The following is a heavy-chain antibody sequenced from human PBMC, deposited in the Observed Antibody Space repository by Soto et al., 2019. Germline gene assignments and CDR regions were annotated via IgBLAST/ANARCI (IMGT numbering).Heavy chain of an antibody. D-gene: IGHD6-19*01. J-gene: IGHJ4*02. V-gene: IGHV3-30*18. CDR2: VSHDGRNR. CDR1: GFTFSDYA. Sequence: VQLVESGGGVVQPGRSLRLSCAASGFTFSDYAMHWVRQAPGKGLEWVAVVSHDGRNRHYADPVKGRFTISRDISKNRVSLEMTSLRAEDPAVYYCGKGGRQWLVTPDFNYWGQGAMVTVSS. CDR3: GKGGRQWLVTPDFNY.